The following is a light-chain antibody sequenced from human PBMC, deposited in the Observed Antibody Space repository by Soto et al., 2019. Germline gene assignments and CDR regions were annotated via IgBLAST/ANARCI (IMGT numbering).Light chain of an antibody. CDR1: SSDVGGYNY. CDR3: SSYAVSNSLV. J-gene: IGLJ2*01. V-gene: IGLV2-11*01. Sequence: QSALTQPRSVSGSPGQSVTISCTGTSSDVGGYNYVSWYQQHPGKAPKLMICDVTKRPSGVPDRFSGSKSGNTASLTVSGLQAEDEADYYCSSYAVSNSLVFGGGTKLTVL. CDR2: DVT.